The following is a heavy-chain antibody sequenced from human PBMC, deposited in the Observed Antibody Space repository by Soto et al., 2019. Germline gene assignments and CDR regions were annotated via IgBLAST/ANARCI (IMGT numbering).Heavy chain of an antibody. D-gene: IGHD2-21*01. J-gene: IGHJ6*02. CDR1: GFTFSSFW. CDR3: ARDPLIGNTDYGLDV. Sequence: GASVKVSCAASGFTFSSFWMHWVRQAPGKGLVWVSRINNDGSSTAYADSVKGRFTISRDNAKSTLYLQVTSLRAEDTAVYYCARDPLIGNTDYGLDVWGQGTTVTVS. CDR2: INNDGSST. V-gene: IGHV3-74*01.